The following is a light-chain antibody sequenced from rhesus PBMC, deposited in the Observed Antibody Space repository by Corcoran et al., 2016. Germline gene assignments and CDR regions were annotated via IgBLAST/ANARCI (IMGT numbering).Light chain of an antibody. J-gene: IGKJ1*01. V-gene: IGKV1-69*01. CDR3: QQHDNSPPT. CDR2: RAT. Sequence: DIQMTQSPSSLSASVGDRVTITCRASQGISNWLAWYQQKPEKAPKLLSYRATNLETGVPSRSSGNGSRTDFTLPIRSLQPGDIATYYCQQHDNSPPTFGQGTKVGIK. CDR1: QGISNW.